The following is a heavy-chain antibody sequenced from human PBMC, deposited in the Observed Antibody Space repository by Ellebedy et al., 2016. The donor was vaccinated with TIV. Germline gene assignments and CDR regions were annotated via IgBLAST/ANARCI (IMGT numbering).Heavy chain of an antibody. D-gene: IGHD3-10*01. Sequence: SETLSLTXTVSGGSVSSGSYYWSWIRQPPGKGLEWIGYIYYSGSTNYNPSLKSRVTISVDTSKNQFSLKLSSVTAADTAVYYCARESKYYYGSGSHYNRDYWGQGTLVTVSS. CDR3: ARESKYYYGSGSHYNRDY. CDR1: GGSVSSGSYY. J-gene: IGHJ4*02. CDR2: IYYSGST. V-gene: IGHV4-61*01.